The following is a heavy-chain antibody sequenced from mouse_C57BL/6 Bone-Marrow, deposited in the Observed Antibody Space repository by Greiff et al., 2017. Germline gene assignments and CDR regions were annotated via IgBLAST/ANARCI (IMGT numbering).Heavy chain of an antibody. CDR3: ARDAFPYYYGSTHWYFDV. V-gene: IGHV7-1*01. J-gene: IGHJ1*03. D-gene: IGHD1-1*01. Sequence: EVQGVESGGGLVQSGRSLRLSCATSGFTFSDFYMEWVRQAPGKGLEWIAASRNKANDYTTEYSASVKGRFIVSRDTSQSILYLQMNALRAEDTAIYYCARDAFPYYYGSTHWYFDVWGTGTTVTVSS. CDR2: SRNKANDYTT. CDR1: GFTFSDFY.